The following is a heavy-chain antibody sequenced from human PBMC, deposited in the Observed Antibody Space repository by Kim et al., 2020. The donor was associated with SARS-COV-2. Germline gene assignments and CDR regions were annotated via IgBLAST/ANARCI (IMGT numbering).Heavy chain of an antibody. CDR1: GGSISSYY. CDR3: ARDHREWLQYTANWYFDL. D-gene: IGHD3-3*01. V-gene: IGHV4-59*01. J-gene: IGHJ2*01. CDR2: IYYSGST. Sequence: SETLSLTCTVSGGSISSYYWSWIRQPPGKGLEWIGYIYYSGSTNYNPSLKSRVTISVDTSKNQFSLKLSSVPAADTAVYYCARDHREWLQYTANWYFDLWGRGTLVPVYS.